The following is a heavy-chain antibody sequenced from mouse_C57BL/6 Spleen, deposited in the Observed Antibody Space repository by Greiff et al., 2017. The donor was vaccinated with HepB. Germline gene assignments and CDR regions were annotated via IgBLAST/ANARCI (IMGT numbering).Heavy chain of an antibody. V-gene: IGHV1-20*01. CDR3: ARDGSSYLDY. Sequence: VHVKQSGPELVKPGDSVKISCKASGYSFTGYFMNWVMQSHGKSLEWIGRINPYNGDTFYNQKFKGKATLTVDKSSSTAHMELRSLTSEDSAVYYCARDGSSYLDYWGQGTTLTVSS. CDR2: INPYNGDT. J-gene: IGHJ2*01. D-gene: IGHD1-1*01. CDR1: GYSFTGYF.